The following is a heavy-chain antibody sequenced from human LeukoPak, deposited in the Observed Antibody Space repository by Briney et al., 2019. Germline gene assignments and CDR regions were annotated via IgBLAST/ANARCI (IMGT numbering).Heavy chain of an antibody. D-gene: IGHD2-8*02. J-gene: IGHJ4*02. CDR3: TIPSGGHPYYFDY. CDR2: IKEDGSEK. V-gene: IGHV3-7*05. CDR1: GFTFSRYW. Sequence: PGGSLRLSCAASGFTFSRYWMTWVRQAPGKGLEWVGNIKEDGSEKIYVDSVKGRFTISRDNAKNSLYLQMNSLRAEDTALYYCTIPSGGHPYYFDYWGQGTLLTVSS.